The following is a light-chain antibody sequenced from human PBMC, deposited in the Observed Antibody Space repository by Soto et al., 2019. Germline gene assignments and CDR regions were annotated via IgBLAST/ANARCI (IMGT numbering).Light chain of an antibody. J-gene: IGKJ2*01. CDR2: GAS. CDR1: QSVTSSY. V-gene: IGKV3-20*01. Sequence: EIVLTQSPGTLSLSPGERATLSCRASQSVTSSYLAWYQQKPDQAPRLLIYGASSRATGIPERFSGSWSGTDFTLIINRLKPEDFAVYYCQQYGSSPRTFGRGTKLEIK. CDR3: QQYGSSPRT.